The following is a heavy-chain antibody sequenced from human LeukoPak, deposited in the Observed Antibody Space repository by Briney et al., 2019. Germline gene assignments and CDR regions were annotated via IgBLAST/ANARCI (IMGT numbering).Heavy chain of an antibody. V-gene: IGHV1-46*01. Sequence: ASVKVSCKASGYTFTGYYMHWVRQAPGQGHEWMGFINPNGGSASYAQRFHGRVTMTRDTSTSTVYMELSSLRSEDTAVYYCARALYGYFDYWGQGTLVTVSS. CDR2: INPNGGSA. D-gene: IGHD5-18*01. CDR1: GYTFTGYY. CDR3: ARALYGYFDY. J-gene: IGHJ4*02.